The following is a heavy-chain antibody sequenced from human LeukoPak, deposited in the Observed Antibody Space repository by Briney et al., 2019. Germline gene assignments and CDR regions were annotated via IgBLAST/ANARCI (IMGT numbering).Heavy chain of an antibody. CDR2: ISGSGGST. CDR3: AKSDSRTITMIVVIITGFDY. CDR1: GFTFSGYA. J-gene: IGHJ4*02. Sequence: GGSLRLSCAASGFTFSGYAMSWVRQAPGKGLEWVSAISGSGGSTYYADSVKGRFTISRDNSKNTLYLQMNSLRAEDTAVYYCAKSDSRTITMIVVIITGFDYWGQGTLVTVSS. D-gene: IGHD3-22*01. V-gene: IGHV3-23*01.